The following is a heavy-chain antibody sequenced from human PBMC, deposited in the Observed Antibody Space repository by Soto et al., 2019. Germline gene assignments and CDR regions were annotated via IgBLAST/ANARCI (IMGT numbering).Heavy chain of an antibody. V-gene: IGHV1-24*01. J-gene: IGHJ4*02. Sequence: ASVKVSFKVSGFTFSELSIHWVRQSPGKGLEWMGGIDPEDGKTIYAPKFQGRITMTEDSSSDTAYLGVNKLMSNDTAFYYCTTGASAGRRDFWGQGTLVTVSS. CDR3: TTGASAGRRDF. D-gene: IGHD6-13*01. CDR2: IDPEDGKT. CDR1: GFTFSELS.